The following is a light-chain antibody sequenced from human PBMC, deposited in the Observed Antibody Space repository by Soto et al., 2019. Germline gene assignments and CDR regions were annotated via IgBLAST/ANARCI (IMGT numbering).Light chain of an antibody. CDR1: QSVSNF. CDR2: DAS. Sequence: EIVLTQSPATLSLSPGERATLSCSASQSVSNFLAWYQQKTGQAPRLLISDASNRATGIPGRFSGSGSGTDINLTIRSLEPEDFAVYYCQQRSNWPWTFVQWTKVEIK. V-gene: IGKV3-11*01. CDR3: QQRSNWPWT. J-gene: IGKJ1*01.